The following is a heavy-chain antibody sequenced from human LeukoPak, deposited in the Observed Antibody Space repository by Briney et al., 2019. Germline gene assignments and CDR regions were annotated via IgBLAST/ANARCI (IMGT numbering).Heavy chain of an antibody. V-gene: IGHV3-21*01. CDR2: ISSSSSYI. CDR1: GFTFSSYS. D-gene: IGHD1-1*01. Sequence: GGSLRLSCAASGFTFSSYSMNWVRQAPGKGLEWVSSISSSSSYIYYADSVKGRFTISRDNAKNSLYLQMNSLRVEDTAIYYCATDTPGDPDFGPWGQGTLVPGPSSEAWGHLGQGTLVTVSS. CDR3: ATDTPGDPDFGPWGQGTLVPGPSSEAWGH. J-gene: IGHJ4*02.